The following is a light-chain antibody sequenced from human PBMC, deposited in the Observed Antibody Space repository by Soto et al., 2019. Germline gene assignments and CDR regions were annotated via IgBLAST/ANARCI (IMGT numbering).Light chain of an antibody. CDR3: QQYEKCPTWIT. CDR1: QSVSSN. V-gene: IGKV3-15*01. CDR2: GTS. Sequence: ITHFPSSLCVSPGERATLSCRASQSVSSNLAWYQQKPGQAPRLLIYGTSTRATGISARFSGGGSGTEFTLTISSLQSEDFAVYYXQQYEKCPTWITFGQGTRLEI. J-gene: IGKJ5*01.